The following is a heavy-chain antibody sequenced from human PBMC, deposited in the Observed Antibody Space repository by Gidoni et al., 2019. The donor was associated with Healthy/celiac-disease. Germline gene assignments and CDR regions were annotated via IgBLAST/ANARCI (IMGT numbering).Heavy chain of an antibody. CDR1: GGSISSGGYS. D-gene: IGHD3-22*01. CDR3: ARAGYYYDSSGYYSVRWYYFDY. V-gene: IGHV4-30-2*01. J-gene: IGHJ4*02. Sequence: QLQLQESGSGLVKPSQTLSLTCAVSGGSISSGGYSWSWIRQPPGKGLEWIGYIYHSGSTYYNPPLKSRVTISVDRSKNQFSLKLSSVTAADTAVYYCARAGYYYDSSGYYSVRWYYFDYWGQGTLVTVSS. CDR2: IYHSGST.